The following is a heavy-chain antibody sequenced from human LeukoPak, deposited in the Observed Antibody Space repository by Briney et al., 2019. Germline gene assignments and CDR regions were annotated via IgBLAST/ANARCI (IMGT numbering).Heavy chain of an antibody. CDR3: ARGRGERWPYYYFDY. J-gene: IGHJ4*02. D-gene: IGHD5-24*01. CDR2: INSDGSST. Sequence: PGGSLRLSCAASGFTFSSYWMHWVRQAPGKGLVWVSRINSDGSSTSYADSVKGRFTISRDNAKNSLYLQMNSLRAEDTAVYYCARGRGERWPYYYFDYWGQGTLVTVSS. CDR1: GFTFSSYW. V-gene: IGHV3-74*01.